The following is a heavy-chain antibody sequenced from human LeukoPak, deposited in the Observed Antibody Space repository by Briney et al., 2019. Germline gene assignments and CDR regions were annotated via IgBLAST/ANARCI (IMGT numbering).Heavy chain of an antibody. D-gene: IGHD3-22*01. Sequence: GGSLRLSCAASGSTFSSYAMIWVRQAPGKGLEWVSGIIGSGSNTYYTDSVKGRFTISRDNSKNTLYLQMNSLRAEDTAVYYCAKGMWSSGSNYFDYWGQGTLVTV. V-gene: IGHV3-23*01. CDR2: IIGSGSNT. CDR1: GSTFSSYA. J-gene: IGHJ4*02. CDR3: AKGMWSSGSNYFDY.